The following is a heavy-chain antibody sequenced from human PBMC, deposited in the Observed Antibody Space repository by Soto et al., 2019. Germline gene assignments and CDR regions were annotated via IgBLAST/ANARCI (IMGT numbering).Heavy chain of an antibody. V-gene: IGHV4-59*01. CDR1: GGSISSYY. J-gene: IGHJ4*02. CDR2: IYYSGST. D-gene: IGHD5-18*01. CDR3: ARAGGYSYGLYYFDY. Sequence: SETLSLTRTVSGGSISSYYWSWIRQPPGKGLEWSGYIYYSGSTNYNPSLKSRVTISVDTSKNQSSLKLSSVTAADTDVHYCARAGGYSYGLYYFDYWGQGTLVTVSS.